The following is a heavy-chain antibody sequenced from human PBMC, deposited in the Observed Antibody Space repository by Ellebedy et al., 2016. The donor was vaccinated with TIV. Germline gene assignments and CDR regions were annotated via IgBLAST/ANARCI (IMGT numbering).Heavy chain of an antibody. CDR1: GYTFTSYD. V-gene: IGHV1-8*03. D-gene: IGHD5-12*01. CDR2: MNPNSGNT. Sequence: AASVKVSCKASGYTFTSYDINWVRQATGQGLEWMGWMNPNSGNTGYAQKFQGRVTITRNTSISTAYMELSSLRSEDTAVYYCARGRRGYSGYEPARDSDYWGQGTLVTVSS. J-gene: IGHJ4*02. CDR3: ARGRRGYSGYEPARDSDY.